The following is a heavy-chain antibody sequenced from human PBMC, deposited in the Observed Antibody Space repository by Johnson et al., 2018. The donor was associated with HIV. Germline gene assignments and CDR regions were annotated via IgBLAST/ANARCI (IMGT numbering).Heavy chain of an antibody. CDR2: IRYDGSNK. V-gene: IGHV3-30*02. D-gene: IGHD2-8*01. CDR1: GFTFSSYG. CDR3: AKNGARGDAFDI. Sequence: QVQLVESGGGVVQPGRSLRLSCAASGFTFSSYGMHWVHQAPGKGLEWVAFIRYDGSNKYYADSVKGRFTISRDNSKNTLYLQMNSLRAEDTAVYYCAKNGARGDAFDIWGQGTMVTVSS. J-gene: IGHJ3*02.